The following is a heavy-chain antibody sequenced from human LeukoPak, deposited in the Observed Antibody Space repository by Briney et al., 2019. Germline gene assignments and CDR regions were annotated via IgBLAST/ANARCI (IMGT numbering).Heavy chain of an antibody. J-gene: IGHJ6*03. CDR1: GYTFTSYD. D-gene: IGHD3-10*01. CDR2: INPNSGGT. CDR3: ARDRNHVRDNYYYYMDV. Sequence: ASVKVSCKASGYTFTSYDINWVRQATGQGLEWMGWINPNSGGTNYAQKFQGRVTMTRDTSISTAYMELSRLRSDDTAVYYCARDRNHVRDNYYYYMDVWGKGTTVTVSS. V-gene: IGHV1-2*02.